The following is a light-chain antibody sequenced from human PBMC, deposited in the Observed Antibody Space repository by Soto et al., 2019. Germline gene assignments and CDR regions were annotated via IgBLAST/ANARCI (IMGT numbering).Light chain of an antibody. Sequence: EIVMTQSPATLSVSPGERATLSCRASQSVSSNLAWYQQKPGQAPSLLIYGASTRATGIPARFSGSGSGTEFTLTISRLQSEDFAVYYCQQYNNSPPTFGQGTKVEIK. CDR2: GAS. J-gene: IGKJ1*01. V-gene: IGKV3-15*01. CDR3: QQYNNSPPT. CDR1: QSVSSN.